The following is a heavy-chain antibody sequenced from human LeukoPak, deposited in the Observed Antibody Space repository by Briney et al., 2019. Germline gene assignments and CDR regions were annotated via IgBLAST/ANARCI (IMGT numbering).Heavy chain of an antibody. J-gene: IGHJ4*02. V-gene: IGHV3-49*03. CDR1: GFTFGDYA. D-gene: IGHD3-16*01. CDR2: IRSKAYGGTT. CDR3: TRESLYIRTFDY. Sequence: HAGGSLRLACTASGFTFGDYAMSWFGQAPGKGLEGVGFIRSKAYGGTTEYAASVKGRFTISRDDSKSIAYLQMNSLKTEDTAVYYCTRESLYIRTFDYWGQGTLVTVSS.